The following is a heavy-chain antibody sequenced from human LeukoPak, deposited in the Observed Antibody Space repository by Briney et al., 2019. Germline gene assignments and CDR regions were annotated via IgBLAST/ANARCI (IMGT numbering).Heavy chain of an antibody. CDR3: ARLDYGASPGFDP. Sequence: SETLSLTCTVSGGSIRSDDYYWSWIRQPPGKGLEWIGHIYYSGSTYYNPSLKSRLIVSVDMFKNRFSLKLSSVTAADTAVYYCARLDYGASPGFDPWGQGTLVTVSS. CDR2: IYYSGST. CDR1: GGSIRSDDYY. D-gene: IGHD4-17*01. V-gene: IGHV4-30-4*01. J-gene: IGHJ5*02.